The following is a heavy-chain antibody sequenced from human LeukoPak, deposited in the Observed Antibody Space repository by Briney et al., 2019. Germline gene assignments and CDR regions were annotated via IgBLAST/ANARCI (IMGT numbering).Heavy chain of an antibody. V-gene: IGHV3-30*02. D-gene: IGHD3-22*01. CDR2: IRYDGSNK. CDR1: GFTFSSYG. J-gene: IGHJ4*02. CDR3: AKDRWRRSSGYYAVDY. Sequence: AGGSLRVSCAASGFTFSSYGMHWVRQAPGKGLEWVAFIRYDGSNKYYADSVKGRFTISRDNSKNTLYLQMNSLRAEDTAVYYCAKDRWRRSSGYYAVDYWGQGTLVTVSS.